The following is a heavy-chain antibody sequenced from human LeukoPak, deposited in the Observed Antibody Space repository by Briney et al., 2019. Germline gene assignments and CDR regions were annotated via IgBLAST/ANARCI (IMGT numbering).Heavy chain of an antibody. CDR1: GFTFSSYV. D-gene: IGHD6-13*01. J-gene: IGHJ1*01. Sequence: GGSLRLSCAASGFTFSSYVMRWVRQAPGKGLEWVSTIDGSGVGTYYADSVKGRFTISRDSSKSTLYLHMNSLRAGDTAVYYCTKGAAAGPKYFQHWGQGTLVTVSS. CDR2: IDGSGVGT. V-gene: IGHV3-23*01. CDR3: TKGAAAGPKYFQH.